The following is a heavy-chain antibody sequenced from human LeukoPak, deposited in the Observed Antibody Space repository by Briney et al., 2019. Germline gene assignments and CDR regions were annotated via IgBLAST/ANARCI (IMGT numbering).Heavy chain of an antibody. Sequence: GGSLRLSCAASGFTFSSYYMNWVRQAPGKGLEWVSYISSSSSTIYYAGSVKGRFTISRDNAKNSLYLQMNSLRDEDTAVYYCASLRGWNLDYWGQGTLVTVSS. CDR3: ASLRGWNLDY. CDR1: GFTFSSYY. J-gene: IGHJ4*02. D-gene: IGHD1-1*01. V-gene: IGHV3-48*02. CDR2: ISSSSSTI.